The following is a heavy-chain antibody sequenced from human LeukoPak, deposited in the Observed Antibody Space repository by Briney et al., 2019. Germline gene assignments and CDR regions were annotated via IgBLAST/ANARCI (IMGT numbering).Heavy chain of an antibody. D-gene: IGHD3-16*01. CDR1: GYIFVGYY. V-gene: IGHV1-2*02. CDR3: TRGGLGELCDF. Sequence: ASVKVSCKTSGYIFVGYYMHWVRQAPGEGLEWMGWINPNGGVTNYAQKFQGRVTLTRDTSSSTGYMEMNSLSSDDTAIYYCTRGGLGELCDFWGQGTLVAVSS. J-gene: IGHJ1*01. CDR2: INPNGGVT.